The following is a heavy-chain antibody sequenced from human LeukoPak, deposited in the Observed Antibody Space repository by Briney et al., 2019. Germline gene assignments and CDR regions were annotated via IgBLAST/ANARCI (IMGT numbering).Heavy chain of an antibody. J-gene: IGHJ4*02. CDR3: AKARQPYSSSSGFDY. V-gene: IGHV3-23*01. CDR2: ISGSGGST. Sequence: PGGSLRLSCAASGFTFSSYAMSWVRQAPGKGLEWVSAISGSGGSTLYADSVKGRFTISRDNSKNTLYLQMNSLRAEDTAVYYCAKARQPYSSSSGFDYWGQGTLVTVSS. CDR1: GFTFSSYA. D-gene: IGHD6-6*01.